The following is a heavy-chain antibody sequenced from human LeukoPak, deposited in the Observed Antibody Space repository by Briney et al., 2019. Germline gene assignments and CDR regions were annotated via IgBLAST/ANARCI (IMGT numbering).Heavy chain of an antibody. CDR2: IYYSGNT. V-gene: IGHV4-39*02. CDR1: GVSISSSNSY. Sequence: SETLSLTCTVSGVSISSSNSYWGWIRQPPGKGLEWIGSIYYSGNTYYNASLKSQVSISIDTSKNQFSLRLTSVTAADTAVYYCAREGLELLEGAFDIWGQGTMVTVSS. CDR3: AREGLELLEGAFDI. D-gene: IGHD1-7*01. J-gene: IGHJ3*02.